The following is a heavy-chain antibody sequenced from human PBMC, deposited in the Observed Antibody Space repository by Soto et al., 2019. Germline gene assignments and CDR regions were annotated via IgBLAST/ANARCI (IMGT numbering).Heavy chain of an antibody. CDR1: GGTFSSYA. J-gene: IGHJ6*02. CDR3: ARDHRPAAIRYYYYGMDV. D-gene: IGHD2-2*01. Sequence: QVQLVQSGAEVKKPGSSVKVSCKASGGTFSSYAISWVRQAPGQGLEWMGGIIPIFGTANYAQKFQGRVTITADESTSTAYMELSSLRSEDTAVYYCARDHRPAAIRYYYYGMDVWGQGTTVTVSS. V-gene: IGHV1-69*01. CDR2: IIPIFGTA.